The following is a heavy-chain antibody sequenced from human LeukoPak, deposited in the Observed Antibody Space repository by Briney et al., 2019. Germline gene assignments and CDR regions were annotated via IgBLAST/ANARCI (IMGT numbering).Heavy chain of an antibody. D-gene: IGHD6-19*01. V-gene: IGHV3-21*01. J-gene: IGHJ4*02. CDR1: GGSFSGYY. Sequence: ETLSLTCAVYGGSFSGYYWSWIRQPPGKGLEWVSSISSSSSYIYYADSVKGRFTISRDNAKNSLYLQMNSLRAEDTAVYYCARAPIAVAGGGFDYWGQGTLVTVSS. CDR2: ISSSSSYI. CDR3: ARAPIAVAGGGFDY.